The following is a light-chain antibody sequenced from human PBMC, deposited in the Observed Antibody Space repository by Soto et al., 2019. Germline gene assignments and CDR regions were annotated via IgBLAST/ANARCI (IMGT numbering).Light chain of an antibody. CDR3: MQAVQNPYT. CDR1: QSLLHSNGYKY. Sequence: DIVMTQSPLSLPVTPGEPASISCRSSQSLLHSNGYKYLDWYLQKPGQSPQLLIYLGSNRASGVPDRFSGSGLGTDFTLKISRVEAEDIGVYYCMQAVQNPYTFGQGTNLEIK. CDR2: LGS. J-gene: IGKJ2*01. V-gene: IGKV2-28*01.